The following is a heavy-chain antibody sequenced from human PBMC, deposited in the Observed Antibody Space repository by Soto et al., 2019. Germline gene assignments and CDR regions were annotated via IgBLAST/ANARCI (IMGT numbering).Heavy chain of an antibody. CDR3: ARGKLERSRVGVGYYYYMDV. V-gene: IGHV4-34*01. Sequence: SETLSLTCAVYGGSFSGYYWSWIRQPPGKGLEWIGEINHSGSTNYNPSLKSRVTISVDTSKNQFSLKLSSVTAADTAVYYCARGKLERSRVGVGYYYYMDVWGKGTTVTVSS. CDR1: GGSFSGYY. J-gene: IGHJ6*03. D-gene: IGHD1-1*01. CDR2: INHSGST.